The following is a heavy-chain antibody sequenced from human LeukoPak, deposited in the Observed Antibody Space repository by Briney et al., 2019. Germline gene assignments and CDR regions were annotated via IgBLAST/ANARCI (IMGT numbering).Heavy chain of an antibody. CDR1: GYTFTSYA. D-gene: IGHD3-22*01. CDR3: ASHEYYDSRGGDAFDI. CDR2: IIPIFGTA. J-gene: IGHJ3*02. V-gene: IGHV1-69*13. Sequence: SVKVSCKASGYTFTSYAISWVRLAPGQGLEWMGGIIPIFGTANYAQKFQGRVTITADESTSTAYMELSSLRSEDTAVYYCASHEYYDSRGGDAFDIWGQGTMVTVSS.